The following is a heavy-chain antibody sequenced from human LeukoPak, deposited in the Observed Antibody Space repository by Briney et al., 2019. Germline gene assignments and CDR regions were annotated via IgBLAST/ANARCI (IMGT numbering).Heavy chain of an antibody. CDR3: ARSEMGGYTFDH. V-gene: IGHV4-59*01. D-gene: IGHD5-24*01. Sequence: SETLSLTCTVSGGSISSYYWSWIRQPPGKGLEYIGYIDYSGSTNYNPSLKSRVTISVDRSKNQFFLEVSSVTAADTAVYYCARSEMGGYTFDHWGQGTLVTVSS. CDR1: GGSISSYY. CDR2: IDYSGST. J-gene: IGHJ4*02.